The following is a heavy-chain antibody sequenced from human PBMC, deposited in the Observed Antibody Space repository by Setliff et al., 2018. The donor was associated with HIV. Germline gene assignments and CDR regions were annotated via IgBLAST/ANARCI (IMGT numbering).Heavy chain of an antibody. J-gene: IGHJ4*02. D-gene: IGHD3-10*01. CDR1: GASIYSDSSF. CDR2: ISYSGTT. CDR3: VGDGVNIKWLCL. V-gene: IGHV4-39*07. Sequence: SETLSLTCTASGASIYSDSSFWGWIRQSPGKGLEWIGTISYSGTTYYNPSLESRVSISIDTYMRQFSLTLTAMTAADTAIYYCVGDGVNIKWLCLWGQGTLVTVSS.